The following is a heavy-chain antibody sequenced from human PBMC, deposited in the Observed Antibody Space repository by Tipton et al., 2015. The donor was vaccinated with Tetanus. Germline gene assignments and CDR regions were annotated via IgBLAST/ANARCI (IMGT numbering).Heavy chain of an antibody. CDR2: IYTSGST. D-gene: IGHD3-10*01. J-gene: IGHJ4*02. V-gene: IGHV4-4*07. CDR3: AFKPDYFGTGSPPFDY. Sequence: GLVKPSETLSLTCTVSGASISSYYWSWIRQPAGKGLEWIGRIYTSGSTNYNPSLKSRVTMSVDTSKNQFSLKLSSVTAADTAVYYCAFKPDYFGTGSPPFDYWGQGPLVTVSS. CDR1: GASISSYY.